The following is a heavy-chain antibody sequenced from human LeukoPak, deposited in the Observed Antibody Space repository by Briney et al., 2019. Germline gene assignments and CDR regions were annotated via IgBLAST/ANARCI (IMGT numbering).Heavy chain of an antibody. V-gene: IGHV5-51*01. CDR1: GYSFTSYW. CDR2: IYPGDSDT. Sequence: GESLKISCKGSGYSFTSYWIGWVRQMPGKGLEWMGIIYPGDSDTRYSPSFQGQVTISADKSISTAYLQWSSLKASDTAMYYRARSAGSVLRFLERTYYYYMDVWGKGTTVTVSS. D-gene: IGHD3-3*01. J-gene: IGHJ6*03. CDR3: ARSAGSVLRFLERTYYYYMDV.